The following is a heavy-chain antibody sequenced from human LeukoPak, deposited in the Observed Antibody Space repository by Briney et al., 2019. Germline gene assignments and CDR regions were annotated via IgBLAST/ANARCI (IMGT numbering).Heavy chain of an antibody. Sequence: PGGSLRLSCAASGSTFRSHAMNWVRQAPGKGLEWISYISNTGSVIYYADSVKGRFTISRDNSKNMLYLQMNSLRDEDTAVYYCATGDCGGDCYSSYFDYWGQGTLVTVSS. CDR1: GSTFRSHA. CDR3: ATGDCGGDCYSSYFDY. CDR2: ISNTGSVI. D-gene: IGHD2-21*02. V-gene: IGHV3-48*02. J-gene: IGHJ4*02.